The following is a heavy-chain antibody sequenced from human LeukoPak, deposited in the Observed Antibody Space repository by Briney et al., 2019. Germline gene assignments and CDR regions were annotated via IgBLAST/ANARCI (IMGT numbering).Heavy chain of an antibody. J-gene: IGHJ5*02. CDR3: TNTWYSSSWYWWFDP. CDR1: GFPFSNAW. V-gene: IGHV3-15*01. CDR2: INRKTDGGTT. D-gene: IGHD6-13*01. Sequence: GGPLRLSCAVSGFPFSNAWMSWVRQSPGKGLEWVGYINRKTDGGTTDYAAPVKGRFTISRDDSKNTLYLQMNSLKTEDTAVYYCTNTWYSSSWYWWFDPWGQGTLVTVSS.